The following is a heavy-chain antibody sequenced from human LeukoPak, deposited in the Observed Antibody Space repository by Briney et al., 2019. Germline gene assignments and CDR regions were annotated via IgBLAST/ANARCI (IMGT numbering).Heavy chain of an antibody. D-gene: IGHD2-21*01. V-gene: IGHV3-23*01. CDR2: IYENGGTT. CDR3: AKDFRIGYSAHFDY. CDR1: GFTFSSYA. Sequence: GGSLRLSCAASGFTFSSYAMSWVRQAPEKGLEFVSGIYENGGTTYYADSVKGRFSISRDNSKNTLYLQMDSLRGEDTAVYYCAKDFRIGYSAHFDYWGQGALVTVSS. J-gene: IGHJ4*02.